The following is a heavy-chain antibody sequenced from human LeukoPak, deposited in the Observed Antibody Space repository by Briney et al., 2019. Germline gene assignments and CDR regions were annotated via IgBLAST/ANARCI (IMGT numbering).Heavy chain of an antibody. D-gene: IGHD1-26*01. Sequence: GGSLRLSCAASGFTFSSYSMNWVRQAPGKGLEWVSYISSSSSTIYYADSVKGRFTISRDNAKNSLYLQMNSLRAEDTAVYYCAGASGSYYAYWGQGTLVTVSS. CDR1: GFTFSSYS. CDR2: ISSSSSTI. J-gene: IGHJ4*02. CDR3: AGASGSYYAY. V-gene: IGHV3-48*04.